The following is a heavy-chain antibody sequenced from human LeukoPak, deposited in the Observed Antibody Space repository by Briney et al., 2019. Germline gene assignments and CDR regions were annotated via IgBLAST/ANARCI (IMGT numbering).Heavy chain of an antibody. CDR2: IYSGGST. Sequence: GGSLRLSCAASGFTFSSNYMSWVRQAPGKGLEWVSVIYSGGSTDYADSVKGRFTISRDNSKNTLYLQMNSLRAEDTAVYYCARDPYGGNWFDYWGQGTLVTVSS. D-gene: IGHD2-21*01. CDR1: GFTFSSNY. J-gene: IGHJ4*02. CDR3: ARDPYGGNWFDY. V-gene: IGHV3-66*01.